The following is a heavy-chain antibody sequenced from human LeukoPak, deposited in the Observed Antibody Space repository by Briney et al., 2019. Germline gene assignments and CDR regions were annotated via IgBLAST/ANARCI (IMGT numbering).Heavy chain of an antibody. CDR2: ISGSGGST. D-gene: IGHD3-22*01. J-gene: IGHJ4*02. V-gene: IGHV3-23*01. CDR3: ARVYYFDSSGYFGH. Sequence: PGGSLRLSCAASGFTFSSYAMSWVRQAPGKGLEWVSAISGSGGSTYYADSVKGRFTISRDNSKNTLYLQMNSLRAEDTAVYYCARVYYFDSSGYFGHWGQGTLVTVSS. CDR1: GFTFSSYA.